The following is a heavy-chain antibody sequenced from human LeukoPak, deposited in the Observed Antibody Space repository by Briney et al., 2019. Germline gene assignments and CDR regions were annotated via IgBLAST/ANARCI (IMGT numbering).Heavy chain of an antibody. J-gene: IGHJ5*02. CDR2: INPNSGGT. V-gene: IGHV1-2*02. CDR1: GYTFTGYY. D-gene: IGHD2-21*02. CDR3: ARVRKVTLREGNWSDP. Sequence: GASVKVSCEASGYTFTGYYMHWVRQAPGQGLEWMGWINPNSGGTNYAQKFQGRVTMTRDTSISTAYMELSRLRSDDTAVYYCARVRKVTLREGNWSDPWGQGTLVTVSS.